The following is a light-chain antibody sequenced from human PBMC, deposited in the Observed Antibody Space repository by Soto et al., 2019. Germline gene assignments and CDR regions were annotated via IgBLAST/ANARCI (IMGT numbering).Light chain of an antibody. CDR3: GTWDSRLSVAL. CDR1: SSNIGNNI. J-gene: IGLJ3*02. Sequence: QSVLTQPPSVSAAPGQKVTISGSGSSSNIGNNIVACYQQFPGAAPQLLIYDNDVRPSGIPDRFSGSKSGTSATLAITGLQTGDEADYFCGTWDSRLSVALFGGGTKLTVL. V-gene: IGLV1-51*01. CDR2: DND.